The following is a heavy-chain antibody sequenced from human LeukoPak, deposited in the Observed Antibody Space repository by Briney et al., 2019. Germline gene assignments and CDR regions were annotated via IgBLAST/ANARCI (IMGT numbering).Heavy chain of an antibody. V-gene: IGHV3-15*01. CDR2: IKSKADSGIR. D-gene: IGHD1-1*01. CDR1: GFSFTDAW. J-gene: IGHJ4*02. Sequence: GGSLRLSSATSGFSFTDAWMNWVRQVPGKGLEWVGRIKSKADSGIRDFAAPVKGRLSISRDDSKKTFYLQMSGLKTEDTAVYYCSAGTGRSDFDYWGQGTLVTVSS. CDR3: SAGTGRSDFDY.